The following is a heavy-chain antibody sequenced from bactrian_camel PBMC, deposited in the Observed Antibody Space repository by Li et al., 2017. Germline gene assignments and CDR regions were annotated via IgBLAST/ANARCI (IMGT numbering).Heavy chain of an antibody. Sequence: VQLVESGGGQVQPGGSLRLSCIASGFQFGDYPMSWVRQGPGKDLEWLAQIAYDGWVSRYNDPAKGRFTISRDNAKNTLYLQIDSLKPEDTAMYYCGAIYRGEGCNVVTGGWEFAYWGRGTQVTVS. D-gene: IGHD5*01. CDR3: GAIYRGEGCNVVTGGWEFAY. V-gene: IGHV3S42*01. CDR1: GFQFGDYP. CDR2: IAYDGWVS. J-gene: IGHJ6*01.